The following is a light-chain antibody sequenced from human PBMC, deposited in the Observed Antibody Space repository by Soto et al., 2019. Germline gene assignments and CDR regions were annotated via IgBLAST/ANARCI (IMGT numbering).Light chain of an antibody. J-gene: IGLJ1*01. V-gene: IGLV2-23*02. CDR2: EVT. Sequence: QPALTQPASVSGSPGQSITISCSGTSSDVGTYNLVSWYQQYPGKAPRLMIYEVTKRPSGVSNRFSGSKSGNTASLTISGLQPEDEADYYCCSYAGSSSSIFGTGTKVTVL. CDR3: CSYAGSSSSI. CDR1: SSDVGTYNL.